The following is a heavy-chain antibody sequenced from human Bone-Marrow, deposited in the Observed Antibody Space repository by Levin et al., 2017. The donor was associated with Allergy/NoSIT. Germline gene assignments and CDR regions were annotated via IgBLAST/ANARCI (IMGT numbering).Heavy chain of an antibody. J-gene: IGHJ3*02. CDR1: GGTFSSYA. Sequence: KISCKASGGTFSSYAISWVRQAPGQGLEWMGGIIPIFDTANYAQKFQGRVTITADESTSTAYMELSSLRSEDTAVYYCARTYCSSTSCYKDAFDIWGQGTMVTVSS. CDR3: ARTYCSSTSCYKDAFDI. D-gene: IGHD2-2*02. CDR2: IIPIFDTA. V-gene: IGHV1-69*01.